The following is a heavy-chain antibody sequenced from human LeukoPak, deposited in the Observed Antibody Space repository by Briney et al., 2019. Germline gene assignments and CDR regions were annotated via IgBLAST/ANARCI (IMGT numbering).Heavy chain of an antibody. V-gene: IGHV4-59*08. D-gene: IGHD3-16*01. CDR2: IYYSGST. Sequence: PSETLSLTCTVSGGSISSYYWSWIRQPPGKGLEWIGYIYYSGSTIYNPSLKSRITISVDTSKNQFSLKLSSVTAADTAVYYCARQSGGSFDYWGQGTLVTVSS. J-gene: IGHJ4*02. CDR1: GGSISSYY. CDR3: ARQSGGSFDY.